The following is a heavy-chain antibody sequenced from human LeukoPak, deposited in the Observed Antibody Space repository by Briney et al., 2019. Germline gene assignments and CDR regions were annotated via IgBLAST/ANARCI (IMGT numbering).Heavy chain of an antibody. D-gene: IGHD6-6*01. Sequence: PGGSLRLSCAASGFTFSNYVIDWVGQAPGKGLEWVSSISSSSTFIYYADSVKGRFTVSRDSANSSLFLQMSSLRDEDTAVYYCVRGSTSGLKSYYFDYWGQGALVTVSS. CDR1: GFTFSNYV. CDR3: VRGSTSGLKSYYFDY. J-gene: IGHJ4*02. CDR2: ISSSSTFI. V-gene: IGHV3-21*01.